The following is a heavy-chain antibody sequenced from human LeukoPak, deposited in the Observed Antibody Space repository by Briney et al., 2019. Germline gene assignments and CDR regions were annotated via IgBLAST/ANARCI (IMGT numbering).Heavy chain of an antibody. J-gene: IGHJ5*02. CDR2: TYSGGNT. Sequence: PGGSLRLSCAASGFTVSSNYMSWLRQAPGKGLEWVSVTYSGGNTYYADSVKGRFTISRDNAKNSLYLQMNSLRAEDTAVYYCARDLEPNYSSFDPWGQGNLVTVSS. CDR1: GFTVSSNY. CDR3: ARDLEPNYSSFDP. V-gene: IGHV3-53*01. D-gene: IGHD1-14*01.